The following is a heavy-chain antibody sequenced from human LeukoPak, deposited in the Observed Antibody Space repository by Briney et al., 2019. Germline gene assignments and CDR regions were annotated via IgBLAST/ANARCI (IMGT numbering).Heavy chain of an antibody. CDR2: INHSGST. CDR1: GGSFGGYY. CDR3: ARVRVSSGSHPWYFDY. V-gene: IGHV4-34*01. D-gene: IGHD3-22*01. Sequence: SETLSLTCAVYGGSFGGYYWSWIRQPPGKGLEWIGEINHSGSTNYNPSLKSRVTISVDTSKNQFSLKLSSVTAADTAVYYCARVRVSSGSHPWYFDYWGQGTLVTVSS. J-gene: IGHJ4*02.